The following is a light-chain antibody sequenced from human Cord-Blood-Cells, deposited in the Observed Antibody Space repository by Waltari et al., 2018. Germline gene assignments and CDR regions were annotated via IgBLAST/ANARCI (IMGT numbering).Light chain of an antibody. V-gene: IGLV2-23*01. J-gene: IGLJ2*01. Sequence: QSALTQPASVSVSPGQSITIPCTGTSRDVGSFNFVSWYQQHPGKAPKLMIYESSKRPSGVSNRFSGSKSGNTASLTISGLQAEDEADYYCCSYAGSSTYVVFGGGTKLTVL. CDR1: SRDVGSFNF. CDR3: CSYAGSSTYVV. CDR2: ESS.